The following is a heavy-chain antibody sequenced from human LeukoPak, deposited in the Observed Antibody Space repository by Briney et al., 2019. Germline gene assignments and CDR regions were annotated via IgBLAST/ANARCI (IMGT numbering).Heavy chain of an antibody. CDR2: IHYDGSNN. J-gene: IGHJ6*03. D-gene: IGHD5-12*01. Sequence: GGSLRLSCAASGFTFSSYAMHWVRQAPGKGLEWVAFIHYDGSNNYYADSVKGRFTISRDNSKNTLYLQMNTLRADDTAVYYCAKGGGYEAQYYYYYLDVWGKGTTVTISS. CDR1: GFTFSSYA. CDR3: AKGGGYEAQYYYYYLDV. V-gene: IGHV3-30*02.